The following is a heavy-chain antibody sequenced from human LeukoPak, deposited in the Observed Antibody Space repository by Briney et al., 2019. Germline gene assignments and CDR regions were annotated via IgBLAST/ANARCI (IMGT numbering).Heavy chain of an antibody. D-gene: IGHD3-10*01. CDR1: GFTFSSYG. V-gene: IGHV3-30*18. Sequence: RPGGSLRLSCAASGFTFSSYGMHWVRQAPGKGLEWVAIISFDGHNQYYGDFVEGRFTTTRDKSKNSVYLDMSSLRPEDTAVYYCAKDRRLYFYNEMEVWGQGTTVTVSS. CDR3: AKDRRLYFYNEMEV. J-gene: IGHJ6*02. CDR2: ISFDGHNQ.